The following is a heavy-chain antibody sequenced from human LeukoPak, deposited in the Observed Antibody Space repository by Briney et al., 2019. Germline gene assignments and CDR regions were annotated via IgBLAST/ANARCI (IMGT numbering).Heavy chain of an antibody. D-gene: IGHD5-18*01. Sequence: SETLSLTCTVSGGSISSYYWSWIRQPPGKGLEWIGYFYYSGSTNYNPSLRSRVTISADTSNNHLSLRLSSVTAADTAVYYCARNSGYSYAPYYFDYWGQGTLVTVSS. CDR2: FYYSGST. CDR3: ARNSGYSYAPYYFDY. J-gene: IGHJ4*02. V-gene: IGHV4-59*01. CDR1: GGSISSYY.